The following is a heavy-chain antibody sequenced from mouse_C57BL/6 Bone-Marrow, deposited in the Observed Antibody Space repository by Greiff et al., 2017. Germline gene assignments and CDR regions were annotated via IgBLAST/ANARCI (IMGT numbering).Heavy chain of an antibody. CDR2: IYPRSGNT. D-gene: IGHD3-1*01. J-gene: IGHJ4*01. CDR1: GYTFTSYG. V-gene: IGHV1-81*01. Sequence: VMLVESGAELARPGASVKLSCKASGYTFTSYGISWVKQRTGQGLEWIGEIYPRSGNTYYNEKFKGKATLTADKSSSTAYMELRSLTSEDSAVYFCARGGLKRAMDYWGQGTSVTVSS. CDR3: ARGGLKRAMDY.